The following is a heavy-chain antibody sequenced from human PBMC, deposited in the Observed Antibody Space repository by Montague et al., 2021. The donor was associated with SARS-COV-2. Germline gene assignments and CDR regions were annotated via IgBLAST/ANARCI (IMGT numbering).Heavy chain of an antibody. CDR3: ARDPSCCSRFGEFGY. CDR1: GFTFNSYG. Sequence: SLRLSCAASGFTFNSYGMHWVRQAPGKGLEWVAVIWYDGSNKYYADSVKGRFTISRDNPKNTLYLQMNSLGAEDTAVYYCARDPSCCSRFGEFGYWGQGTLVTVSS. J-gene: IGHJ4*02. D-gene: IGHD3-10*01. V-gene: IGHV3-33*01. CDR2: IWYDGSNK.